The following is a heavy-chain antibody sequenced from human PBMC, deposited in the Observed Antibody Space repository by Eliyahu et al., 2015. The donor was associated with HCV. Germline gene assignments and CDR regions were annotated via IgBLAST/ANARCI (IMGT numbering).Heavy chain of an antibody. D-gene: IGHD3-3*01. CDR2: LYSGGRT. Sequence: EVQLVESGGGLVQPGGSLRLSCAASGFTVXSNYMXWVRQAPGKGREWVSVLYSGGRTYYADSVKGRFTISRDNSKNTLYFQMNSLRAEDTAVYYCASYARFLEWEHFWYFDLWGRGTLVTVSS. CDR1: GFTVXSNY. V-gene: IGHV3-66*02. J-gene: IGHJ2*01. CDR3: ASYARFLEWEHFWYFDL.